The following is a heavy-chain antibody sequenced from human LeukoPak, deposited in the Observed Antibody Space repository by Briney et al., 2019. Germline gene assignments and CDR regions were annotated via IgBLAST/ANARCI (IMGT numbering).Heavy chain of an antibody. J-gene: IGHJ5*02. V-gene: IGHV3-23*01. D-gene: IGHD2-2*01. CDR3: AKGAEYADTNWFDP. CDR1: GFTFSTYS. Sequence: GGSLRLSCAASGFTFSTYSMNWVRQAPGKGLEWVSAISGSGGSTHYGDSVKGRFTISRDNSKNTLYLQMNSLRAEDTAVYYCAKGAEYADTNWFDPWGQGTLVTVSS. CDR2: ISGSGGST.